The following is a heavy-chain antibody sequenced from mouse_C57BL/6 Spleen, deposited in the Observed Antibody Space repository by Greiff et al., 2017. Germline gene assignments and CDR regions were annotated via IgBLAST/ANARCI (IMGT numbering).Heavy chain of an antibody. CDR3: RLVTMGY. CDR2: YPGSGNTY. J-gene: IGHJ2*01. D-gene: IGHD2-2*01. Sequence: VQLQQPGPELVKPGASVKMSCQASGYTFTDYYMHWVKQTPGKGLEWIGEIYPGSGNTYYNEKFTGKATLTADTSSSTAYMQLSSLTSEDSAVYYCARLVTMGYWGQGTTLTVSS. CDR1: YTFTDYYM. V-gene: IGHV1-83*01.